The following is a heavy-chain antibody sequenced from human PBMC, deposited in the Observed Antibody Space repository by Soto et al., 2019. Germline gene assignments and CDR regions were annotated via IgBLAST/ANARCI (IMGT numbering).Heavy chain of an antibody. Sequence: PSETLSLTCTVSGGSVSSGSYYWSWIRQPPGKGLEWIGYIYYSGSTNYNPSLKSRVTISVDTSKNQFSLKLSSVTAADTAVYYCARDAPSLSNWFDPWGQGTLVTVSS. J-gene: IGHJ5*02. CDR3: ARDAPSLSNWFDP. V-gene: IGHV4-61*01. CDR2: IYYSGST. D-gene: IGHD6-6*01. CDR1: GGSVSSGSYY.